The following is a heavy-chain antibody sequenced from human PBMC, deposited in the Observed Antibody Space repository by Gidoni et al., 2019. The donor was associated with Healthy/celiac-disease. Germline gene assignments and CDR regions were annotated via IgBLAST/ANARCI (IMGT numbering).Heavy chain of an antibody. Sequence: EVQLVESGGGLVKPGGSLRLSCAASGFTFSNAWMSWVRQAPGKGLEWVGRIKSKTDGGTTDYAAPVKGRFTISRDDSKNTLYLQMNSLKTEDTAVYYCTTVRGYYYYYYYYGMDVWGQGTTVTVSS. D-gene: IGHD3-22*01. J-gene: IGHJ6*02. V-gene: IGHV3-15*01. CDR1: GFTFSNAW. CDR3: TTVRGYYYYYYYYGMDV. CDR2: IKSKTDGGTT.